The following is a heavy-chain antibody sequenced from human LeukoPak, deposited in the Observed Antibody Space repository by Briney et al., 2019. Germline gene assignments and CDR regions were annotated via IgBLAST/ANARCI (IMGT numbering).Heavy chain of an antibody. J-gene: IGHJ4*02. CDR1: GFTFSSYS. D-gene: IGHD4-17*01. CDR3: GRDKAGDYIPPDY. V-gene: IGHV3-48*04. Sequence: PGGSLRLSCAASGFTFSSYSMNWVRQAPGKGLEWLSYITDSSSSTYYADSVKGRFIISRDNAKNSLYLQMNSLRAEDTAVYYCGRDKAGDYIPPDYWGQGILVTVSS. CDR2: ITDSSSST.